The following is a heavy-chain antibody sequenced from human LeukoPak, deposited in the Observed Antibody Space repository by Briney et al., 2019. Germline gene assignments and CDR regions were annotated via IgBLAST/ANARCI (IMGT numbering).Heavy chain of an antibody. CDR3: ARTTGYSSGWYYNYYYGMDV. V-gene: IGHV3-7*01. Sequence: GGSLRLSYAASGFTFSSYWMSWVRQAPGKGLEWVANIKQDGSEKYYVDSVKGRFTISRDNAKNSLYLQMNSLRAEDTAVYYCARTTGYSSGWYYNYYYGMDVWGQGTTVAVSS. CDR2: IKQDGSEK. D-gene: IGHD6-19*01. J-gene: IGHJ6*02. CDR1: GFTFSSYW.